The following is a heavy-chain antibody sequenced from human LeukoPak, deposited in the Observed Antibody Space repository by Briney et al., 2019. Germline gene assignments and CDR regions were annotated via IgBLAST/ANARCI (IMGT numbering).Heavy chain of an antibody. CDR2: IKPDGSEK. D-gene: IGHD1-26*01. J-gene: IGHJ4*02. CDR1: GFTFSTFSRSW. V-gene: IGHV3-7*01. CDR3: ARGGSHGY. Sequence: GGSLRLSCAASGFTFSTFSRSWMSWVRQAPGKGLEWVANIKPDGSEKNYVDSVKGRFTISRDNAKNSLYLQMNSLRAEDTAVYYCARGGSHGYWGQGTLVTVSS.